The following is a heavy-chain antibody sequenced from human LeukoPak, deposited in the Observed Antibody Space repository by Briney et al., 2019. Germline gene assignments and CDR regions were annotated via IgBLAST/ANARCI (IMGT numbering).Heavy chain of an antibody. D-gene: IGHD3-22*01. J-gene: IGHJ5*02. CDR1: GYSFTSYW. V-gene: IGHV5-51*01. Sequence: GESLKISCEGSGYSFTSYWSGWGRQMPGKGVGWRGIIFPGDSDTRYSPSFQGQVTISADKSITTAYLQWSSLKASDTAMYYCARRKGYYDSTGYYSYDHWGQGTLVTVSS. CDR3: ARRKGYYDSTGYYSYDH. CDR2: IFPGDSDT.